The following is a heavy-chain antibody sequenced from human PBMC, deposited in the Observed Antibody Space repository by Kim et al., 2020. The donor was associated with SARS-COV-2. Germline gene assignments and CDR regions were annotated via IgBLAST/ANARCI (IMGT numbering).Heavy chain of an antibody. Sequence: GGSLRLSCAASGFTFSSYGMHWVRQAPGKGLEWVAVISYDGSNKYYADSVKGRFTISRDNSKNTLYLQMNSLRAEDTAVYYCAKAKSAAALGPPDYWGQGTLVTVSS. D-gene: IGHD6-13*01. V-gene: IGHV3-30*18. CDR1: GFTFSSYG. CDR2: ISYDGSNK. J-gene: IGHJ4*02. CDR3: AKAKSAAALGPPDY.